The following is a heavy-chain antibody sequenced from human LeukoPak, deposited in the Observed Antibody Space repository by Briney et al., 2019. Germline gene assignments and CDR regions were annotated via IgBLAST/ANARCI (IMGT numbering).Heavy chain of an antibody. V-gene: IGHV3-21*01. CDR2: ISSSSSYI. CDR1: GFTFSSYE. J-gene: IGHJ4*02. D-gene: IGHD3-22*01. Sequence: GGSLRLSCAASGFTFSSYEMNWVRQAPGKGLEWVSSISSSSSYIYYADSVKGRFTISRDNAKNSLYLQMNSLRAEDTAVYYCARVTDSSGYYTPSDYWGQGTLVTVSS. CDR3: ARVTDSSGYYTPSDY.